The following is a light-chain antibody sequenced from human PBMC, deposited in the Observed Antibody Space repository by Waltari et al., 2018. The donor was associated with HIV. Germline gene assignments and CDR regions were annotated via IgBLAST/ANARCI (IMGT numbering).Light chain of an antibody. V-gene: IGKV1-NL1*01. CDR2: AAS. J-gene: IGKJ3*01. Sequence: DIQMTQSPSSLSASVGDRVTITCRASQAISDSLAWYQQTPGKAAKLLVSAASRLESGVPSRFSGSGSGTEYTLTISSLQPEDFATYYCQQNHTVPYTFGPGAKVDI. CDR1: QAISDS. CDR3: QQNHTVPYT.